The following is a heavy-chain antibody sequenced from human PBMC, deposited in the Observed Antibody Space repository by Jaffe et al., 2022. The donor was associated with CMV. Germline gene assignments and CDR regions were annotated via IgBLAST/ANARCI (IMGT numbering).Heavy chain of an antibody. J-gene: IGHJ6*02. CDR1: GFTFSSYS. D-gene: IGHD2-15*01. CDR2: ISSSSSTI. Sequence: EVQLVESGGGLVQPGGSLRLSCAASGFTFSSYSMNWVRQAPGKGLEWVSYISSSSSTIYYADSVKGRFTISRDNAKNSLYLQMNSLRDEDTAVYYCARDRAVVTDLYYYGMDVWGQGTTVTVSS. V-gene: IGHV3-48*02. CDR3: ARDRAVVTDLYYYGMDV.